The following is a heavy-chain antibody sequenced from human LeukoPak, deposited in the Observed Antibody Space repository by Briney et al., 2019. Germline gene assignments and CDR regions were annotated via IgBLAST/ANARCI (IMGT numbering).Heavy chain of an antibody. CDR3: ASSSSWYVEDY. CDR2: ISSSSSYI. CDR1: GVTFSGYS. D-gene: IGHD6-13*01. J-gene: IGHJ4*02. V-gene: IGHV3-21*01. Sequence: GGSLRLSCAASGVTFSGYSMNWVRQAPGKGLEWVSSISSSSSYIYYADSVKGRFTISRDNAKNSLYLQMNSLRAEDTAVYYCASSSSWYVEDYWGQGTLVTVSS.